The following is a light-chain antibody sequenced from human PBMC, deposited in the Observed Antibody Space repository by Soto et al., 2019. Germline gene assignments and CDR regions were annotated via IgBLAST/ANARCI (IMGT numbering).Light chain of an antibody. Sequence: DIQMTQSPSSLSVSVGDRVTITCQASQDISNYLDWYQQKPGKAPKLLNYGASNLETGVPSRFSGRGSGTDFTFTISSLQPEDIATYYCQHYDSLPYTFGQGTKLETK. CDR3: QHYDSLPYT. J-gene: IGKJ2*01. V-gene: IGKV1-33*01. CDR1: QDISNY. CDR2: GAS.